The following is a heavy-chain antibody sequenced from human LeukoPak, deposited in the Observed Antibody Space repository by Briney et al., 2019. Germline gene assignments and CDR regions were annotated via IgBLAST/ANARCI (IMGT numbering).Heavy chain of an antibody. CDR2: ISGSGGRT. V-gene: IGHV3-23*01. D-gene: IGHD5-12*01. J-gene: IGHJ4*02. CDR3: AKDRGGWLRLTYYFDY. Sequence: GGSLRLSCAVSGFTFSSYVMTWVRQVPGKGLEWVSGISGSGGRTYYADSVKGRFTISRDNSKNTLYLQMNSLRAEDTAVYYCAKDRGGWLRLTYYFDYWGQGTLVTVSS. CDR1: GFTFSSYV.